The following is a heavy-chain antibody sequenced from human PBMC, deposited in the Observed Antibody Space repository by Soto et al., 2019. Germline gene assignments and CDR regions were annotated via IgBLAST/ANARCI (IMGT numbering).Heavy chain of an antibody. CDR3: AKNGQPPYYYYVLDV. CDR2: ISGYNGDT. CDR1: GYTFSRYG. D-gene: IGHD2-8*01. V-gene: IGHV1-18*01. J-gene: IGHJ6*02. Sequence: QGQLVQSGGEVKKSGASVKVSCKASGYTFSRYGISWVRQAPGQGLEWMGWISGYNGDTNYAQKFQGRVTMTIDTSTTTAYMELRSLTSADTAVYYCAKNGQPPYYYYVLDVWGQGTTVTVSS.